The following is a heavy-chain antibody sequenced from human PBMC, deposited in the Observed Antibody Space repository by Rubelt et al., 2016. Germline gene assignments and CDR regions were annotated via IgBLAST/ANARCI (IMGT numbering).Heavy chain of an antibody. J-gene: IGHJ4*02. CDR1: GFTFSNYA. CDR3: ASGGTTSLGITN. CDR2: ISYSSTTI. Sequence: EVQLVESGGGLVQPGESLRLSCSASGFTFSNYAMHWVRQAPGKGLEWVSYISYSSTTIYYADSVKGRFTISRDNSKNSLYLQMNSLRDEDTAGDYCASGGTTSLGITNWGQGTLVTVSS. V-gene: IGHV3-48*02. D-gene: IGHD1-1*01.